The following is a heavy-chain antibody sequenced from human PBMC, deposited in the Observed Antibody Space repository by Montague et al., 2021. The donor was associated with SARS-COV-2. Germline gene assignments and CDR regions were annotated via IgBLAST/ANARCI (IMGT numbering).Heavy chain of an antibody. CDR3: ARDSDYYDSSAGYYYGMDV. V-gene: IGHV4-59*01. D-gene: IGHD3-22*01. Sequence: SETLSLTCTVSGGSISSYYWSWIRQPPGKGLEWIGYIYYSGSTNYNPSLKSRVTISVDTSKNQFSLKLSSVTAADTAVYYCARDSDYYDSSAGYYYGMDVWGQGILVSVSS. J-gene: IGHJ6*02. CDR1: GGSISSYY. CDR2: IYYSGST.